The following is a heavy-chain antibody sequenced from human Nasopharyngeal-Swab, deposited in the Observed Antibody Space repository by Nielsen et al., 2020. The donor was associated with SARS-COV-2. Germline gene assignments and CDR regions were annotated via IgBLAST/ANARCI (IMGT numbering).Heavy chain of an antibody. CDR3: ARDSGGLFDY. J-gene: IGHJ4*02. V-gene: IGHV3-30-3*01. CDR2: ISYDGSNK. D-gene: IGHD3-10*01. Sequence: YRAAFGFTLSSYAMHWVRQAQGKGLVWVAVISYDGSNKYYADSVKGRFTISRDNSKHTLYLQMNSLRSEDTAVYYCARDSGGLFDYWSQGTLVTGSS. CDR1: GFTLSSYA.